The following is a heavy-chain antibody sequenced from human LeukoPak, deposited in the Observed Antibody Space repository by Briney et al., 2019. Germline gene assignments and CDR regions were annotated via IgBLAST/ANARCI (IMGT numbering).Heavy chain of an antibody. CDR1: GFTFSSYW. J-gene: IGHJ3*02. V-gene: IGHV3-7*01. CDR3: AREAYYYDSSGYYQNAFDI. Sequence: GGSLRLSCAASGFTFSSYWMGWVRQAPGKGLEWVANIKQDGSEKYYVDSVKGRFTISRDNAKNSLYLQMNSLRAEDTAVYYCAREAYYYDSSGYYQNAFDIWGQGTMVTVSS. CDR2: IKQDGSEK. D-gene: IGHD3-22*01.